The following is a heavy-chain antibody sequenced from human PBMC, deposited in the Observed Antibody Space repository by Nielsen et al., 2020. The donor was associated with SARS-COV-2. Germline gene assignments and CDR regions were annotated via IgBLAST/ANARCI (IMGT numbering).Heavy chain of an antibody. J-gene: IGHJ6*03. CDR1: GYSFTSYW. D-gene: IGHD4-17*01. V-gene: IGHV5-10-1*01. CDR2: IDPSDSYN. CDR3: SRGTLRDYGDFYMDV. Sequence: GESLKISCKGSGYSFTSYWISWVRQMPGKGLEWMGRIDPSDSYNNYSPSFQGHVTISADKSISTAYLQCSSLKASDTAMYYCSRGTLRDYGDFYMDVCGKVATVTVSS.